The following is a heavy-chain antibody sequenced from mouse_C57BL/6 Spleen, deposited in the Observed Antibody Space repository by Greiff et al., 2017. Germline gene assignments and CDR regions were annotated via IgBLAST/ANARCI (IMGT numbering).Heavy chain of an antibody. V-gene: IGHV1-18*01. CDR3: ARDSITSVVGPDWYLDV. CDR1: GYTFTDYN. Sequence: VQLKQSGPELVKPGASVKIPCKASGYTFTDYNMDWVKQSHGKSLEWIGEINPNNGGTIYNQKFKGKATLTVDKSSSTAYMELRSLTSEDTAVYYCARDSITSVVGPDWYLDVWGTGTTVTVSS. D-gene: IGHD1-1*01. J-gene: IGHJ1*03. CDR2: INPNNGGT.